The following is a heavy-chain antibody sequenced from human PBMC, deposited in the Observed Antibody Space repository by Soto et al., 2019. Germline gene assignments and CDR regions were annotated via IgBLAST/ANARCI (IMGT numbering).Heavy chain of an antibody. Sequence: EVQLLESGGGLVQPGGSLRLSCAASGFTFSSYAMSWVRQAPGKGLEWVSAISGSGGSTYYADSVKGRFTISRDNSKNTLDLQMNSLRAEETAVYYCAKEPLMARDYGPGWGQGTLVTVSS. V-gene: IGHV3-23*01. J-gene: IGHJ4*02. CDR1: GFTFSSYA. CDR2: ISGSGGST. CDR3: AKEPLMARDYGPG. D-gene: IGHD4-17*01.